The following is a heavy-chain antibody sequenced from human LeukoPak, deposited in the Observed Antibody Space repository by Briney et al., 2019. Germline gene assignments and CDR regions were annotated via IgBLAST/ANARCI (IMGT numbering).Heavy chain of an antibody. J-gene: IGHJ4*02. CDR1: GGSISSYY. Sequence: SETLSLTCTVSGGSISSYYWGWIRQPPGKGLEWIGYIYYSGSTNYNPSLKSRVTISVDTSKNQFSLKLSSVTAADTAVYYCASHRDGYNGYFDYWGQGTLVTVSS. CDR3: ASHRDGYNGYFDY. D-gene: IGHD5-24*01. V-gene: IGHV4-59*01. CDR2: IYYSGST.